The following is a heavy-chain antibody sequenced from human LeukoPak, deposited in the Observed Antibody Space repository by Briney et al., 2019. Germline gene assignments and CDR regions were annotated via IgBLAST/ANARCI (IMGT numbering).Heavy chain of an antibody. J-gene: IGHJ4*02. D-gene: IGHD1-1*01. V-gene: IGHV3-30-3*01. CDR1: GFTFSSYA. CDR2: ISYDGSNK. CDR3: ARDTGTGIDY. Sequence: GGSPRLSCAASGFTFSSYAMHWVRQAPGKGLEWVAVISYDGSNKYYADSVKGRFTISRDNSKNTLYLQMNSLRAEDTAVYYCARDTGTGIDYWGQGTLVTVSS.